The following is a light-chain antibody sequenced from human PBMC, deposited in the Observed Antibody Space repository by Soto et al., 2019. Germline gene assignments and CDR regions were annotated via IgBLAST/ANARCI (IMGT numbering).Light chain of an antibody. CDR3: HLATSFPLLT. Sequence: DIPMTQSPSSVSASVGDRVTITCRASQGISTWLAWYQQKPGKAPKLIIYAASTLHSGVPSRFSDSGSGTDFTPSISNLPPQDFATYTRHLATSFPLLTLGGGTKVDIK. V-gene: IGKV1-12*01. CDR2: AAS. CDR1: QGISTW. J-gene: IGKJ4*01.